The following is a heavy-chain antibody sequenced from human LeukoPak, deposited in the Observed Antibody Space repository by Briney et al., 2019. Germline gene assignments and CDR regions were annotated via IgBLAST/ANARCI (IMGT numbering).Heavy chain of an antibody. Sequence: PGGSLRLSCAASGFTFDDYAMHWVRQAPGKGLVWISGISSDGNTINYADSVKGRFTISRDNAKNTLYLQMNSLRAEDTAVFYCLAGYYYNDMDVWGKGTTVTVSS. CDR1: GFTFDDYA. CDR2: ISSDGNTI. D-gene: IGHD2-15*01. J-gene: IGHJ6*03. V-gene: IGHV3-74*01. CDR3: LAGYYYNDMDV.